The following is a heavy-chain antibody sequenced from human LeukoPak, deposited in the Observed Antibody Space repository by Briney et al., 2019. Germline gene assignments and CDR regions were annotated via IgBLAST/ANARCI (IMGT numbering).Heavy chain of an antibody. Sequence: SETLSLTCTVSGYSISSSYYWGWIRQPPGKGLEWIGGIYHSGNTYYNPSLKSRVTISLGTSKNQFSLKLSSVTAADTAMYYCARAGYGDSDFDYWGQGTLVTVSS. D-gene: IGHD4-17*01. V-gene: IGHV4-38-2*02. CDR2: IYHSGNT. CDR3: ARAGYGDSDFDY. CDR1: GYSISSSYY. J-gene: IGHJ4*02.